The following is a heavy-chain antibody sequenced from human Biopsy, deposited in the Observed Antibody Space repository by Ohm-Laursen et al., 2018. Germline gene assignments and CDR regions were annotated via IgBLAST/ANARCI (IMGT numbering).Heavy chain of an antibody. CDR3: ARRLTTSFGMDV. Sequence: SLRLSCAASGFTVSSNYMSWVRQAPGKGLEWVSFIYSGGTTYYADSVKGRFTISRDNSKNTLYLQMNSLRAEDTAVYYCARRLTTSFGMDVWGRGTTVTVSS. J-gene: IGHJ6*02. V-gene: IGHV3-53*01. CDR2: IYSGGTT. D-gene: IGHD4/OR15-4a*01. CDR1: GFTVSSNY.